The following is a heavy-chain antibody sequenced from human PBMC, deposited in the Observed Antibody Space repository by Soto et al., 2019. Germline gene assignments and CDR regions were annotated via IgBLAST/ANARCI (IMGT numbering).Heavy chain of an antibody. CDR3: GRVSCTNGVCLNYYYYYGMDV. V-gene: IGHV4-30-4*01. CDR1: GGSISSGDYY. Sequence: KPSETLSLTCTVSGGSISSGDYYWSWIRQPPGKGLEWIGYIYYSGSTYYNPSLKSRVTISVDTSKNQFSLKLSSVTAADTAVYYCGRVSCTNGVCLNYYYYYGMDVWGQGTTGTSP. CDR2: IYYSGST. D-gene: IGHD2-8*01. J-gene: IGHJ6*02.